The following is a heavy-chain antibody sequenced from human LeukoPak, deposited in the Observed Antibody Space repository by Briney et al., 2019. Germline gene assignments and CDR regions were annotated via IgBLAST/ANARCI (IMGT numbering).Heavy chain of an antibody. CDR3: ARNPGYDRGWYYFDY. V-gene: IGHV3-23*01. J-gene: IGHJ4*02. CDR1: GFTFSNYA. CDR2: IIGSGGRT. D-gene: IGHD6-19*01. Sequence: PGESLRLSCAASGFTFSNYAMSWVRRAPGKGLEWVSIIIGSGGRTHYADSVKGRFTISRDNSENTLYLQMNSLRADDTAVYYCARNPGYDRGWYYFDYWGQGTLVTVSS.